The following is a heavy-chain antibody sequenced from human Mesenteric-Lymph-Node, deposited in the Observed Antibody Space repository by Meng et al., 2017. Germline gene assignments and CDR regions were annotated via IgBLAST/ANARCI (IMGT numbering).Heavy chain of an antibody. CDR3: VREDYGDRY. CDR1: GFTFSNFW. J-gene: IGHJ4*02. D-gene: IGHD4-17*01. V-gene: IGHV3-7*01. Sequence: GESLKISCAASGFTFSNFWMNWVRHSPGKGLEWVATMNEDGSVKFYADSVKGRFTISRDNGQNSLYLHMNSLTAEDTALYYCVREDYGDRYRGQGTLVTVSS. CDR2: MNEDGSVK.